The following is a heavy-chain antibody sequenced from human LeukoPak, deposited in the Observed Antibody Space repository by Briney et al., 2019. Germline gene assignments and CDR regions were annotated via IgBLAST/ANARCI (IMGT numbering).Heavy chain of an antibody. CDR3: ARLFTAMVSVGAFDV. Sequence: HGESLKISCKSSGYTFTNYWIAWVRQMPGKGLELMGIIHPGDSDTRYMPSFQGQVTVSADQSTSTAYLQWSSLKAPDTAMYFCARLFTAMVSVGAFDVWGQGTMVTVSS. D-gene: IGHD5-18*01. V-gene: IGHV5-51*01. J-gene: IGHJ3*01. CDR1: GYTFTNYW. CDR2: IHPGDSDT.